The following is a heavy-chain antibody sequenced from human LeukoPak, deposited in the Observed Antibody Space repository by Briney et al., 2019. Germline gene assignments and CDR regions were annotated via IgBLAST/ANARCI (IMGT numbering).Heavy chain of an antibody. CDR2: IRSDGSKK. J-gene: IGHJ6*03. CDR3: AKDAQHCSSTSCYTDYYYYYYMDV. CDR1: GLTFSSSG. D-gene: IGHD2-2*02. Sequence: GGSLRLSCAASGLTFSSSGMHWVRQSPGKGLEWVAFIRSDGSKKSYADSVKGRFIISRDNSNNMVYLQMSSLRAEDTAVYYCAKDAQHCSSTSCYTDYYYYYYMDVWGKGTTVTVSS. V-gene: IGHV3-30*02.